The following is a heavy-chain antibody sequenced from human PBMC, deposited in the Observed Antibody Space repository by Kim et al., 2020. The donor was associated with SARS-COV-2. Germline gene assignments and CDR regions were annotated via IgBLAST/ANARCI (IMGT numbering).Heavy chain of an antibody. CDR3: ARTLSHYDFWSAYYKADGCGI. V-gene: IGHV5-51*01. D-gene: IGHD3-3*01. CDR1: GYSFSDYW. Sequence: GESLKISCKGSGYSFSDYWIGWVRQMPGSGLEWMGVIYPGDDDTRYSPSFQGQVTISADTSISTAYLQWSSLKASDTARYYCARTLSHYDFWSAYYKADGCGIWGQGTMVTVPP. J-gene: IGHJ3*02. CDR2: IYPGDDDT.